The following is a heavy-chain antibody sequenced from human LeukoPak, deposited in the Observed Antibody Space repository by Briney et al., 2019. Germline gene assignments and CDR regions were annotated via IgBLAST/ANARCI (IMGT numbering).Heavy chain of an antibody. Sequence: ASVKVSCKASGYTFTRYYMHWVRQAPGQGLEWMGIINPSGGSTSYAQKFQGRVTMTRDMSTSTVYMELSSLRSEDTAVYYCAGATYYYDGSGPFAIDYWGQGTLVTVSS. CDR1: GYTFTRYY. J-gene: IGHJ4*02. CDR3: AGATYYYDGSGPFAIDY. V-gene: IGHV1-46*01. D-gene: IGHD3-22*01. CDR2: INPSGGST.